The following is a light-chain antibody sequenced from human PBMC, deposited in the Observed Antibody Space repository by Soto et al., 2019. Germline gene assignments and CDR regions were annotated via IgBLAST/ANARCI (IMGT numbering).Light chain of an antibody. CDR3: QQYDYWPRT. Sequence: EVVMTQSPATLSVSPGESATLSCRASQSISSNKLAWYQQKPGQAPRLLLFGVSNRAAGIPARFSGSGSGTDFSLTISSLQSEDFAAYCCQQYDYWPRTFGQGTKV. CDR1: QSISSN. J-gene: IGKJ1*01. CDR2: GVS. V-gene: IGKV3-15*01.